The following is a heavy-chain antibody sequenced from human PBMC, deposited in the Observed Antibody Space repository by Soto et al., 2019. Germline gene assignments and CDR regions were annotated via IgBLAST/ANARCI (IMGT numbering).Heavy chain of an antibody. CDR2: ISYDGSNK. V-gene: IGHV3-30*18. Sequence: QVQLVESGGGVVQPGRSLRLSCAASGFTFSSYGMHWVRQAPGKGLEWVAVISYDGSNKYYADSVKGRFTISRDNSKNTLYLQMNSLRAEDTAVYYCAQRVGATDYYGMDVWGQGTTVTVSS. CDR3: AQRVGATDYYGMDV. J-gene: IGHJ6*02. CDR1: GFTFSSYG. D-gene: IGHD1-26*01.